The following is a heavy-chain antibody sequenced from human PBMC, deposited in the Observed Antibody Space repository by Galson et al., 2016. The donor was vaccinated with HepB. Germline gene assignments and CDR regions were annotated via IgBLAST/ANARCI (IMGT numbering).Heavy chain of an antibody. J-gene: IGHJ3*01. D-gene: IGHD3-3*01. CDR2: ISSGGSSM. Sequence: SLRLSCAASGFTFSKSEMNWVRQAPGEGLEWVSSISSGGSSMYYADSVKGRFTISRDNAKNSVSLQMNSLRAEDTAVYYCARVISRFLEWLSPDDAFDLWGQGTMVTVSS. CDR1: GFTFSKSE. V-gene: IGHV3-48*03. CDR3: ARVISRFLEWLSPDDAFDL.